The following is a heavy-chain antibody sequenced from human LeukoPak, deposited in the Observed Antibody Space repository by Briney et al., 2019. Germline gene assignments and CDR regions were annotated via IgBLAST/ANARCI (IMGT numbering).Heavy chain of an antibody. CDR2: INTNTGNP. V-gene: IGHV7-4-1*02. CDR1: GYTFTSYA. CDR3: ARVGYCSSTSCYDSWGMSPVDYYYGMDV. Sequence: ASVKVSCKASGYTFTSYAMNWVRQAPGQGLEWMGWINTNTGNPTYAQGFTGRFVFSLDTSVSTAYLQISSLKAEDTAVYYCARVGYCSSTSCYDSWGMSPVDYYYGMDVWGQGTTVTVSS. J-gene: IGHJ6*02. D-gene: IGHD2-2*01.